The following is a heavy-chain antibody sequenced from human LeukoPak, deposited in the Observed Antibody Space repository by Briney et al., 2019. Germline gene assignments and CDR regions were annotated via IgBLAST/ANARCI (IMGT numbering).Heavy chain of an antibody. J-gene: IGHJ4*02. V-gene: IGHV3-74*01. CDR3: AKSTVVGRLFPGLDY. CDR1: GLTYNTYW. Sequence: PGWSLSLSRAATGLTYNTYWMHWLRQGRCKGLVWVSRINLDGSSTNYADSVKGRFTISRDNAKNTLYLQMNSLRAEDTAVYYCAKSTVVGRLFPGLDYWGQGTLVTVSS. CDR2: INLDGSST. D-gene: IGHD2-21*01.